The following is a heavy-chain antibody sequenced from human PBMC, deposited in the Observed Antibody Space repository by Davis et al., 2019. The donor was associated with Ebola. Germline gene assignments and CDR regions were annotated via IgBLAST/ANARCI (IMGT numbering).Heavy chain of an antibody. CDR3: AKTGGRYYYCGMDV. CDR1: GFTFSSYG. Sequence: GGSLRLSCAASGFTFSSYGMHWVRQAPGKGLEWVAVISYDGSNKYYADSVKGRFTISRDNSKNTLYLQMNSLRAEDTAVYYCAKTGGRYYYCGMDVWGQGTTVTVSS. J-gene: IGHJ6*02. V-gene: IGHV3-30*18. CDR2: ISYDGSNK. D-gene: IGHD1-26*01.